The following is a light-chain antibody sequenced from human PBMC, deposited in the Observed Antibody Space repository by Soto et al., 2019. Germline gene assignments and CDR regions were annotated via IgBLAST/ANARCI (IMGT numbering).Light chain of an antibody. CDR3: ATWDGSLNGPV. J-gene: IGLJ2*01. V-gene: IGLV1-44*01. CDR2: SNN. CDR1: GSNIGTHT. Sequence: QSVLTQPPSASGTPGQRITIACSGSGSNIGTHTVNWYQQVPGTAPKLLLYSNNQRPSGVPDRFSGSRSGTSASLAISGLQSEHEADYYCATWDGSLNGPVFGGGTKLTVL.